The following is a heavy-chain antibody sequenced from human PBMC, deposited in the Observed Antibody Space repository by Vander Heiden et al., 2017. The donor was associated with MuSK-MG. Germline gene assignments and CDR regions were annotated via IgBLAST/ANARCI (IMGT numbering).Heavy chain of an antibody. CDR2: MRNKANSDTT. CDR3: SRDRGTWSFDN. Sequence: EVQLVESGGGLVQPGGSLRLSCAASAFRFSDYRMDWVRQGQGKGREWIARMRNKANSDTTEYAASVRGRFTISRDDSHNLLYLELTNLKAEDTAVYFCSRDRGTWSFDNWGQGALVTVSP. CDR1: AFRFSDYR. D-gene: IGHD1-1*01. J-gene: IGHJ4*02. V-gene: IGHV3-72*01.